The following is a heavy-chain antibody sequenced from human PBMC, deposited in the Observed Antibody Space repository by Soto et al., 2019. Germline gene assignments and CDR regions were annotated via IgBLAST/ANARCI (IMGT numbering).Heavy chain of an antibody. CDR3: ARHHSSSWRGAGGWFDP. J-gene: IGHJ5*02. Sequence: SETLSLTCTVSGGSISSSSYYWGWIRQPPGKGLEWIGSIYYSGSTYYNPSLKSRVTISVDTSKNQFSLKLSSVTAADTAVYYCARHHSSSWRGAGGWFDPWGQGTPVTVSS. V-gene: IGHV4-39*01. CDR2: IYYSGST. D-gene: IGHD6-13*01. CDR1: GGSISSSSYY.